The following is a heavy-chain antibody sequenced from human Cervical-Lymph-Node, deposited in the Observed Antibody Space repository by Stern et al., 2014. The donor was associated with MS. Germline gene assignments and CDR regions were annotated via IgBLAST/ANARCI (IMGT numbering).Heavy chain of an antibody. CDR1: GYTFTGYY. CDR2: INPNSGGT. CDR3: ARGDRFNEYDAFDI. Sequence: VHLVESGAEVKKPGASVKVSCKASGYTFTGYYMHWVRQAPGQGLEWMGWINPNSGGTNYAQKFQGRVIMTRDTSISTAYMDLSRLTSDDTAVYYCARGDRFNEYDAFDIWGQGTMVTVSS. J-gene: IGHJ3*02. V-gene: IGHV1-2*02. D-gene: IGHD3-22*01.